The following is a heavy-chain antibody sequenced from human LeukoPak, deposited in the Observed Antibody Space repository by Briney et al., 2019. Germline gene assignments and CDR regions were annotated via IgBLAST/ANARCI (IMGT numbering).Heavy chain of an antibody. J-gene: IGHJ4*02. CDR3: AREYGGSYYFDY. CDR2: ISYDGSNK. D-gene: IGHD1-26*01. V-gene: IGHV3-30*01. Sequence: GGSLRLSCAASGFTFSSYAMHWVRQAPGKGLEWVAVISYDGSNKYYADSVKGRFTISRDNSKNTLYLQMNSLRAEDTAVYYCAREYGGSYYFDYWGQGTLVTVSS. CDR1: GFTFSSYA.